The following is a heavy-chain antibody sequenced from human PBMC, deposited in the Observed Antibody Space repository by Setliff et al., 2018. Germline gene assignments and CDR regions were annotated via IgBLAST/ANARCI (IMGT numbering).Heavy chain of an antibody. J-gene: IGHJ6*03. CDR3: AREQWLDPPGYYYMDV. CDR2: INHSGST. CDR1: GGFFSGYY. V-gene: IGHV4-34*01. D-gene: IGHD6-19*01. Sequence: KSSETLSLTCAVYGGFFSGYYWSWIRQPPGKGLEWIGEINHSGSTNYNPSLKSRVTISVDTSKNQFSLKLKSVTAADMAVYYCAREQWLDPPGYYYMDVWAKGTTVTVSS.